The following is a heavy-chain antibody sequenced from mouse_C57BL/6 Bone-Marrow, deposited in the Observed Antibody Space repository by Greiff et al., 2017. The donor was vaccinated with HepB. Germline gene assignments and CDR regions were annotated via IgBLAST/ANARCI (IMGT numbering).Heavy chain of an antibody. CDR2: IDPSDSYT. V-gene: IGHV1-50*01. CDR3: ARDYGSNPDY. CDR1: GYTFTSYW. D-gene: IGHD1-1*01. Sequence: QVQLQQPGAELVKPGASVKLSCKASGYTFTSYWMQWVKQRPGQGLEWIGEIDPSDSYTNYNQKFKGKATLTVDTSSSTAYMQLSSLTSGDSAVYYCARDYGSNPDYWGQGTTLTVSS. J-gene: IGHJ2*01.